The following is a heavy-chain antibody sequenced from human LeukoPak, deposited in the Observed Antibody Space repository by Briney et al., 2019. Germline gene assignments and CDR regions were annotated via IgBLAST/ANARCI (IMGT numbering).Heavy chain of an antibody. Sequence: GGSLRLSCAASGFTFSSYAMHWVRQAPGKGLEYVSAISSNGGSTYYANSVKGRFTISRDNSKNTLYLQMGSLRAEDMAVYYCARRLAYCGGDRYSGAFDIWGQGTMVTVSS. CDR3: ARRLAYCGGDRYSGAFDI. V-gene: IGHV3-64*01. D-gene: IGHD2-21*02. CDR2: ISSNGGST. J-gene: IGHJ3*02. CDR1: GFTFSSYA.